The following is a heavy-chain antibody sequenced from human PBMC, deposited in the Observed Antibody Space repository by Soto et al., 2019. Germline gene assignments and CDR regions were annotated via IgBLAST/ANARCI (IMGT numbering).Heavy chain of an antibody. CDR2: INPNTGGT. CDR1: GYTFTRYS. Sequence: QVQLVQSGAEVKKPGASVKVSCRASGYTFTRYSVHWVRQAPGQGLEWMGWINPNTGGTRFAPKFEGRVTLTTDPSVRTVYMEVRSLRSDDTAVFYCSVYFDDLQEASFGGQGTLVTVTS. D-gene: IGHD2-8*01. J-gene: IGHJ1*01. CDR3: SVYFDDLQEASF. V-gene: IGHV1-2*02.